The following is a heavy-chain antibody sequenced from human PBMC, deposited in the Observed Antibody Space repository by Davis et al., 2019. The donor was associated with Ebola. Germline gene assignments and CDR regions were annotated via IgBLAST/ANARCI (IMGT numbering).Heavy chain of an antibody. CDR3: AKDPGRYCISTSCYAPDY. V-gene: IGHV3-23*01. CDR1: GFTFSNYA. D-gene: IGHD2-2*01. J-gene: IGHJ4*02. Sequence: GESLKISCAASGFTFSNYAMSWVRQAPGKGLEWVSAISGSGGSTYYADSVKGRFTISRDNSKNTLYLQMNSLRAEDTAVYYCAKDPGRYCISTSCYAPDYWGQGTLVTVSS. CDR2: ISGSGGST.